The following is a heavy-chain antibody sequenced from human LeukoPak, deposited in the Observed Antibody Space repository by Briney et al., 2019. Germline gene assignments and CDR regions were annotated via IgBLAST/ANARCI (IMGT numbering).Heavy chain of an antibody. Sequence: ASVKVSCKASGYTFTSYGISLVRQAPGQGLEWMGWISAYNGNTNYAQKLQGRVTMTTDTSTSTAYMELRSLRSDDTAVYYCARDRSGYSYGYPMGQGTLVTVSS. CDR2: ISAYNGNT. J-gene: IGHJ5*02. D-gene: IGHD5-18*01. V-gene: IGHV1-18*01. CDR3: ARDRSGYSYGYP. CDR1: GYTFTSYG.